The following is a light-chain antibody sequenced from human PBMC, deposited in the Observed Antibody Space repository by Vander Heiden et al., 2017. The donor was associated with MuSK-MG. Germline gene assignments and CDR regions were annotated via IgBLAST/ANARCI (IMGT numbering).Light chain of an antibody. CDR1: QSIDNY. V-gene: IGKV1-39*01. Sequence: VQMTQSPSSLPASVGDRVTITCRASQSIDNYLNWFQQKVGEAPRLLIYASSTLQSGVPSRFSGSGSGTDFTLTISSLQPEDFATYYCQQSDSTPRTFGQGTKVEVK. CDR2: ASS. J-gene: IGKJ1*01. CDR3: QQSDSTPRT.